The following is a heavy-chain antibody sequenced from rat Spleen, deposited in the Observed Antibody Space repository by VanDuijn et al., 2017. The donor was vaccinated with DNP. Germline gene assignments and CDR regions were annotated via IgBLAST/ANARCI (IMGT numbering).Heavy chain of an antibody. CDR2: LSPSGGST. V-gene: IGHV5-19*01. CDR1: GFIFSNYA. CDR3: ASRPPPTRGPFDY. J-gene: IGHJ2*01. D-gene: IGHD1-4*01. Sequence: EVQLVESGGGLAQPGRSLKLSCAASGFIFSNYAMHWIRQAPTKGLEWVAFLSPSGGSTSYRDSMKGRFTISRDNAKSTLYLQMDSLRSEDTATYYCASRPPPTRGPFDYWGQGVTVTVSS.